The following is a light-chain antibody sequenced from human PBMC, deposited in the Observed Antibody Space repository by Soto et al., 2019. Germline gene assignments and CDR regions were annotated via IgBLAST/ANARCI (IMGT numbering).Light chain of an antibody. CDR3: QHYDNWPPWT. Sequence: ETVMTQSPATLSVSPGERATLSCRASQSVSSNVAWYQQKPGLAPRLLIYEASTRATGIPARFSGSGSGTEFTLTISRLQSEDFAVYYSQHYDNWPPWTFGQGTKVEI. CDR1: QSVSSN. CDR2: EAS. V-gene: IGKV3-15*01. J-gene: IGKJ1*01.